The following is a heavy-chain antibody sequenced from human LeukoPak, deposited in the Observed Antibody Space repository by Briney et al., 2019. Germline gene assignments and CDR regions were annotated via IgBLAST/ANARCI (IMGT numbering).Heavy chain of an antibody. J-gene: IGHJ4*02. V-gene: IGHV4-59*01. CDR1: GGSISSYY. D-gene: IGHD2-2*01. CDR2: IYYSGST. Sequence: PSETLSLTCTVSGGSISSYYWSWIRQPPGKGLEWIGYIYYSGSTNYNPSLKSRVTISLDTSKNQFSLKLSSVTAADTAVYYCARVDTSWYSSDYWGQGALVTVSS. CDR3: ARVDTSWYSSDY.